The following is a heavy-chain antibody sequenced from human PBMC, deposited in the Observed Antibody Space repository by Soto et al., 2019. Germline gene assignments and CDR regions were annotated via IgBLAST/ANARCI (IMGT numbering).Heavy chain of an antibody. CDR3: AVPNAYCSGGSCYSSYFDY. V-gene: IGHV1-69*06. J-gene: IGHJ4*02. D-gene: IGHD2-15*01. Sequence: QVQLAQSGAEVKKPGSSVKVSCKASGGTFSSYAISWVRQAPGQGLEWMGGIIPIFGTANYAQKFQGRVTITADKSTSTAYMELSSLRSEDTAVYYCAVPNAYCSGGSCYSSYFDYWGQGTLVTVSS. CDR2: IIPIFGTA. CDR1: GGTFSSYA.